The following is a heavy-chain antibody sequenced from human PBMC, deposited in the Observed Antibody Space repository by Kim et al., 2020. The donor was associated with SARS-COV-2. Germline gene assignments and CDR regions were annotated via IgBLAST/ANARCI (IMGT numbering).Heavy chain of an antibody. Sequence: GGSLRLSCAASGFTFSSYGMHWVRQAPGKGLEWVAVISYDGSNKYYADSVKGRFTISRDNSKNTLYLQMNSLRAEDTAVYYCAKDRGIAVAVYSYYYGMDAWGQGTRFTVS. J-gene: IGHJ6*02. CDR3: AKDRGIAVAVYSYYYGMDA. CDR2: ISYDGSNK. D-gene: IGHD6-19*01. CDR1: GFTFSSYG. V-gene: IGHV3-30*18.